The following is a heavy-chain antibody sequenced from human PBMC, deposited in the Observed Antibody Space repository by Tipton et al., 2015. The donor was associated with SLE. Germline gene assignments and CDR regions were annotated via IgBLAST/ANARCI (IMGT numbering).Heavy chain of an antibody. CDR1: GFSISIYS. CDR3: ARGDPIHY. J-gene: IGHJ4*02. CDR2: IYTGGRT. D-gene: IGHD2-21*02. V-gene: IGHV3-66*02. Sequence: GSLRLSCTASGFSISIYSMNWVRQAPGKGLEWVSGIYTGGRTYYADSVKGRFTISRDNSKNTLYLQMNSLRAEDTAVYYCARGDPIHYWGQGTLVTVSS.